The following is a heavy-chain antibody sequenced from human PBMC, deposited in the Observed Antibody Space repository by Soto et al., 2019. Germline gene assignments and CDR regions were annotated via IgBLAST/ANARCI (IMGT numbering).Heavy chain of an antibody. CDR3: AKRGGLGYCSGGSCEYFQH. CDR1: GFTFSSYA. J-gene: IGHJ1*01. CDR2: ISGSGGST. D-gene: IGHD2-15*01. V-gene: IGHV3-23*01. Sequence: GGSLRLSCAASGFTFSSYAMSWVRQAPGKGLEWVSAISGSGGSTYYADSVKGRFTISRDNSKNTLYLQMNSLRAEDTGVYDCAKRGGLGYCSGGSCEYFQHWGQGPLVTVSS.